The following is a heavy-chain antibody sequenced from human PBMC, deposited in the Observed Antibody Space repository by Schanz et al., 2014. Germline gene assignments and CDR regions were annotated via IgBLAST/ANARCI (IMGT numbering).Heavy chain of an antibody. J-gene: IGHJ4*02. CDR1: SGSFSGYY. V-gene: IGHV4-34*01. D-gene: IGHD6-13*01. CDR2: INHSGST. Sequence: QVQLQQWGAGLLKPSETLSLSCAVYSGSFSGYYWSWIRQPPGKGLEWIGEINHSGSTNYNPSLKSRVTISVDPSKNQFSLKLSSVTAADTAVYYCARGPDSTSADVTRGRGRYYFDYWGQGTLVTVSS. CDR3: ARGPDSTSADVTRGRGRYYFDY.